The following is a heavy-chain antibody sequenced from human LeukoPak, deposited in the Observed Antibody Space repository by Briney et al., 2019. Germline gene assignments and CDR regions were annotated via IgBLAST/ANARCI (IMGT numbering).Heavy chain of an antibody. D-gene: IGHD2-2*01. CDR2: IIPIFGTA. CDR3: ARVGYCSSTSCLEGYHYMDV. J-gene: IGHJ6*03. CDR1: GYTFTSYY. Sequence: GASVKVSCKASGYTFTSYYMHWVRQAPGQGLEWMGGIIPIFGTANYAQKFQGRVTITADESTSTAYMELSSLRSEDTAVYYCARVGYCSSTSCLEGYHYMDVWGKGTTVTVSS. V-gene: IGHV1-69*13.